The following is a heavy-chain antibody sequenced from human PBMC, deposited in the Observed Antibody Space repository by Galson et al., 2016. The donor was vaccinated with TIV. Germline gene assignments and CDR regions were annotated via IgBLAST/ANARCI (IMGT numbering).Heavy chain of an antibody. J-gene: IGHJ6*02. Sequence: SLRLSCAASRFTFSSYEMNWVRQAPRKGPEWVSYISSTGSTIYCADSVNGRFTISRDNAKNSLYLQMNSLRAEDTAVYYCAREGRRALAGLDFYYNAMDVWGQGTTVTVSS. CDR3: AREGRRALAGLDFYYNAMDV. CDR2: ISSTGSTI. V-gene: IGHV3-48*03. D-gene: IGHD6-19*01. CDR1: RFTFSSYE.